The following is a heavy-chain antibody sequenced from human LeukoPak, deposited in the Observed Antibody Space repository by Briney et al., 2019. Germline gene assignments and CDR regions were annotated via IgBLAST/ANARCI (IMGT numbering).Heavy chain of an antibody. CDR3: ARRGYNYGFDY. CDR2: ISSNGATT. Sequence: GGSLRLSCAASGFTFSSYAMYWVRQAPGKGLEYVSGISSNGATTYYANSVKGRFTISRDNSKNTLYLQMGSLRAEDMAVYYCARRGYNYGFDYWSQGTLVTVSS. D-gene: IGHD5-18*01. J-gene: IGHJ4*02. CDR1: GFTFSSYA. V-gene: IGHV3-64*01.